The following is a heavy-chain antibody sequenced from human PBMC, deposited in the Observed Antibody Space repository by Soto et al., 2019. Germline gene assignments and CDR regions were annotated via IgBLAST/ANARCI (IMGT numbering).Heavy chain of an antibody. CDR2: TGSGTGPG. CDR3: ARRDSGGFFRFFDS. J-gene: IGHJ4*02. CDR1: GGSLSTNP. V-gene: IGHV1-69*06. Sequence: QVQLAQSGTEVKKPGSSVKVSCKTSGGSLSTNPISWVRQAPGQGLEWMGGTGSGTGPGNHAQKFQGRLTVTADKSTGTVYMELTNLSSEDTAVYYCARRDSGGFFRFFDSWGQGTLVTVSS. D-gene: IGHD2-15*01.